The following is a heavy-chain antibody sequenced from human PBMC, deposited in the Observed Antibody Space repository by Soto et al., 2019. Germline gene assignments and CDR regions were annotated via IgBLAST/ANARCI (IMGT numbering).Heavy chain of an antibody. J-gene: IGHJ4*02. V-gene: IGHV3-72*01. CDR2: ARNKVNGYTT. CDR3: ARLMGTSFDY. Sequence: GGTLRLSCVASGFTFSDHFMDWLRQAPGKGLEWVGRARNKVNGYTTAPAATVRGIFSDSRDDSKSSLYMQMNSPKTEDTAVYCGARLMGTSFDYWGQGTLVTVSS. D-gene: IGHD2-8*01. CDR1: GFTFSDHF.